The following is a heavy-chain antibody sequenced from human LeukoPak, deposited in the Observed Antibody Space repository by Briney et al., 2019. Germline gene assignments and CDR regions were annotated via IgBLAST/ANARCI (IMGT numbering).Heavy chain of an antibody. CDR2: ISAYNGNT. CDR3: AKGGYCGGDCYSRTLNGFYT. V-gene: IGHV1-18*01. J-gene: IGHJ5*02. D-gene: IGHD2-21*02. Sequence: ASVKVSCKASGYTFTSYGISWVRQAPGQGLEWMGWISAYNGNTNYAQKFQGRVTITTDTSTSTAYMELRSLRSDDTAVYYCAKGGYCGGDCYSRTLNGFYTWGQGTLGTVSS. CDR1: GYTFTSYG.